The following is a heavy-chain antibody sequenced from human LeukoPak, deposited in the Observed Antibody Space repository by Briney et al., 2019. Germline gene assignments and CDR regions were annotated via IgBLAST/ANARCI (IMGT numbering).Heavy chain of an antibody. D-gene: IGHD6-13*01. Sequence: GGSLRLSCAASGFPFSSYSMTWVRQAPGKGLEWVANIKPDGTTKFYVDSVKGRFTISRDNALNSLYLQMNSLSAEDTAVYYCAKEIDSSWQDWGQGTLVTVSS. CDR1: GFPFSSYS. V-gene: IGHV3-7*03. CDR3: AKEIDSSWQD. J-gene: IGHJ4*02. CDR2: IKPDGTTK.